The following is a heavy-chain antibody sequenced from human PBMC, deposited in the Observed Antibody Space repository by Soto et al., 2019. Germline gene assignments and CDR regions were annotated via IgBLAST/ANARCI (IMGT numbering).Heavy chain of an antibody. CDR3: ARVSRRAGYRSSWYVNYYYYYGMDV. CDR2: TYYRSKWYN. D-gene: IGHD6-13*01. CDR1: GDSVSSNSAA. Sequence: SQPLSLTCAISGDSVSSNSAAWNWIRQSPSRGLEWLGRTYYRSKWYNDYAVSVKSRITINPDTSKNQFSLQLNSVTPEDTAVYYCARVSRRAGYRSSWYVNYYYYYGMDVWGQGTTVTVSS. J-gene: IGHJ6*02. V-gene: IGHV6-1*01.